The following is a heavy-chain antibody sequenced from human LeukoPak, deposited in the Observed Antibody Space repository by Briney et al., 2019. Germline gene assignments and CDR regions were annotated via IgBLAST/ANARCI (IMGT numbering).Heavy chain of an antibody. Sequence: GGSLRLSCAASGFTFSGYRMNWVRQAPGKGLAWVSDISSSGDETHYAASVKGRLTISRDNSDNTLFLQMNSLRAEDTAIYYCVKGGWFDDWGQGTLVTVSS. CDR3: VKGGWFDD. V-gene: IGHV3-23*01. D-gene: IGHD6-19*01. J-gene: IGHJ4*02. CDR2: ISSSGDET. CDR1: GFTFSGYR.